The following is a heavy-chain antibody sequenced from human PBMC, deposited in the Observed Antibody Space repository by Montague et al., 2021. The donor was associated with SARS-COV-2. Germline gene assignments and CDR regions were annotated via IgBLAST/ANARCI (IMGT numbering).Heavy chain of an antibody. J-gene: IGHJ4*02. Sequence: SLRLSCAASGFTFSGTYSMNWVRQAPGKGLEWVAFISSSSSTIYYADSVKGRFAVSRDNTKNSLYLQMNSLRAEDTAVYYCAKALMTYGGDSPVDQWGQGTLVTVSS. CDR3: AKALMTYGGDSPVDQ. CDR2: ISSSSSTI. D-gene: IGHD4-23*01. CDR1: GFTFSGTYS. V-gene: IGHV3-48*04.